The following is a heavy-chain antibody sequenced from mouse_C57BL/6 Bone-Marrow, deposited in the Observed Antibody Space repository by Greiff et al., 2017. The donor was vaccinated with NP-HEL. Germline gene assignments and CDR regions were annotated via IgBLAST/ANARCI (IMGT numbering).Heavy chain of an antibody. V-gene: IGHV3-6*01. J-gene: IGHJ4*01. CDR1: GYSITSGYY. CDR3: ARASTWSYYAMDY. CDR2: ISYDGSN. Sequence: EVQLQESGPGLVKPSQSLSLTCSVTGYSITSGYYWNWIRQFPGNKLEWMGYISYDGSNNYNPSLKNRISITRDTSKNQFFLKLNSVTTEDTATYYCARASTWSYYAMDYWGQGTSVTVSS. D-gene: IGHD1-1*01.